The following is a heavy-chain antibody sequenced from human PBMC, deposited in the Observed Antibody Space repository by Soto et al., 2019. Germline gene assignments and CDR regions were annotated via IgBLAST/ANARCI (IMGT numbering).Heavy chain of an antibody. CDR1: GGSVSSGSYY. Sequence: SETLSLTCTVSGGSVSSGSYYWSWIRRPPGKGLEWIGYIYYSGSTNYNPSLKSRVTISVDTSKNQFSLKLSSVTAADTAVYYFARNLVVLNHYRMDVWGQGTTVTGSS. J-gene: IGHJ6*02. V-gene: IGHV4-61*01. CDR2: IYYSGST. D-gene: IGHD2-8*01. CDR3: ARNLVVLNHYRMDV.